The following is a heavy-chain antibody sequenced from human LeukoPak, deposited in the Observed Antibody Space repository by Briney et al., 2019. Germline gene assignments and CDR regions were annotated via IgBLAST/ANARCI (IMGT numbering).Heavy chain of an antibody. J-gene: IGHJ4*02. D-gene: IGHD5-18*01. Sequence: GGSLRLSCAASGFTFDDYATHWVRQAPGKGLEWVSGISWNSGSIGYADSVKGRFTISRDNAKNSLYLQMNSLRAEDTALYYCAKDYTAMVRGHDYWGQGTLVTVSS. CDR3: AKDYTAMVRGHDY. CDR1: GFTFDDYA. V-gene: IGHV3-9*01. CDR2: ISWNSGSI.